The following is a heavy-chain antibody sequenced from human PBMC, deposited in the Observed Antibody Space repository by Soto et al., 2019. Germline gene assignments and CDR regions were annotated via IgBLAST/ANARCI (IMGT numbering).Heavy chain of an antibody. CDR3: ARDRRTSPINYYYYYMDV. D-gene: IGHD2-2*01. V-gene: IGHV4-34*01. Sequence: SETLSLTCAVYGGSFSGYYWSWIRQPPGKGLEWIGEINHSGSTNYNPSLKSRVTISVDTSKNQFSLKLSSVTAADTAVYYCARDRRTSPINYYYYYMDVWGKGTTVTVSS. J-gene: IGHJ6*03. CDR1: GGSFSGYY. CDR2: INHSGST.